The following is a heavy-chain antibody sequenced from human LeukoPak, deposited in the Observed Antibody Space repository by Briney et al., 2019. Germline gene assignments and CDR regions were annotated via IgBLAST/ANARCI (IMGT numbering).Heavy chain of an antibody. Sequence: SETLSLTCTVSGGSISSYYWSWIRQHPGKGLEWIGYIYCSGSTYYNPSLKSRVTISVDTSKNQFSLKLSSVTAADTAVYYCARGPTVTTRGFQHWGQGTLVTVSS. V-gene: IGHV4-59*06. CDR2: IYCSGST. J-gene: IGHJ1*01. D-gene: IGHD4-17*01. CDR3: ARGPTVTTRGFQH. CDR1: GGSISSYY.